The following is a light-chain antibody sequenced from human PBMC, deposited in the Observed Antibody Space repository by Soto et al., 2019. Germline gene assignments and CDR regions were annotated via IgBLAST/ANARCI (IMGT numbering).Light chain of an antibody. CDR2: EDN. Sequence: NFMLTQPHSVSESLGMTVTISCTRSSGRIASNYVQWYQQRPGSAPTTVIYEDNQRPSGVPDRFSGSIDSSSNSASLTISGLKTEDEADYYCQSYDSSNVVFGGGTNLTVL. CDR3: QSYDSSNVV. J-gene: IGLJ2*01. V-gene: IGLV6-57*04. CDR1: SGRIASNY.